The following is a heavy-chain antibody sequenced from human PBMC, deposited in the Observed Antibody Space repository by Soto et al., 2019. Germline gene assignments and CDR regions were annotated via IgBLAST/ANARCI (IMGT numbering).Heavy chain of an antibody. Sequence: LRLSCAASGFTFSNYAMHWVRQAPGKGLEWVAIISFDGSNEHYADSVQGRFTISRDNSENTLYLQMNSLRADDTAVYYCARPATTVIYYSGMDVWGQGTTVTVSS. CDR1: GFTFSNYA. CDR3: ARPATTVIYYSGMDV. V-gene: IGHV3-30-3*01. J-gene: IGHJ6*02. CDR2: ISFDGSNE. D-gene: IGHD4-17*01.